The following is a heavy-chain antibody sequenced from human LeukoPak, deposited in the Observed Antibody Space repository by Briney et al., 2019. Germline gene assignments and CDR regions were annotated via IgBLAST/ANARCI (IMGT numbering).Heavy chain of an antibody. Sequence: GGSLRLSCAASGFTFSSYSMNWVRQAPGKGLEWVSSISSSSSYIYYADSVEGRFTISRDNAKNSLYLQMNSLRAEGTAVYYCAREPYDSSGLYYFDYWGQGTLVTVSS. CDR1: GFTFSSYS. CDR2: ISSSSSYI. D-gene: IGHD3-22*01. CDR3: AREPYDSSGLYYFDY. V-gene: IGHV3-21*01. J-gene: IGHJ4*02.